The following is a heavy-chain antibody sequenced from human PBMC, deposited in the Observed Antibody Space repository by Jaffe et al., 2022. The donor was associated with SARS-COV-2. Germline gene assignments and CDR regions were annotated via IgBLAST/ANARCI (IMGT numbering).Heavy chain of an antibody. J-gene: IGHJ3*02. CDR2: ISWNSGSI. CDR3: AKASMIVVVPLGAFDI. V-gene: IGHV3-9*01. Sequence: EVQLVESGGGLVQPGRSLRLSCAASGFTFDDYAMHWVRQAPGKGLEWVSGISWNSGSIGYADSVKGRFTISRDNAKNSLYLQMNSLRAEDTALYYCAKASMIVVVPLGAFDIWGQGTMVTVSS. CDR1: GFTFDDYA. D-gene: IGHD3-22*01.